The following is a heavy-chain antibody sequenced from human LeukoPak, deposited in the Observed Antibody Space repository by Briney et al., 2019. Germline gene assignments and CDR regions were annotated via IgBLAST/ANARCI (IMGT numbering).Heavy chain of an antibody. CDR3: AKGSSGEGILDSFDY. V-gene: IGHV3-9*01. CDR1: GFTVSSNY. D-gene: IGHD6-6*01. J-gene: IGHJ4*02. Sequence: GGSLRLSCAASGFTVSSNYMSWVRQAPGKGLEWVSGISWNSGSIGYADSVKGRFTISRDNAKNSLYLQMNSLRAEDTALYYCAKGSSGEGILDSFDYWGQGTLVTVSS. CDR2: ISWNSGSI.